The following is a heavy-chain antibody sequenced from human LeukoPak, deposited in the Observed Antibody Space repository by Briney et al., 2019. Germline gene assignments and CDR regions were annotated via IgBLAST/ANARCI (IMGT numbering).Heavy chain of an antibody. Sequence: GGSLRLSCAASGCTFSSYSMNWVRQAPGKGLEWVSSISSSSSYIYYADSVKGRFTISRDNSKNTLYLQMNSLRSEDTAMYYCAKDRLRDIVETTPHWFDPWGQGALVTVSS. J-gene: IGHJ5*02. CDR1: GCTFSSYS. D-gene: IGHD5-12*01. CDR2: ISSSSSYI. V-gene: IGHV3-21*01. CDR3: AKDRLRDIVETTPHWFDP.